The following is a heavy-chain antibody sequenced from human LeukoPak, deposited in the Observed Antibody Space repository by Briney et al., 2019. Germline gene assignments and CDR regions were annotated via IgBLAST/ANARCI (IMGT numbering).Heavy chain of an antibody. Sequence: ASVKVSCKASGYTFTGYYMHWVRQAPGQGLEWMGWINPNSGGTNYAQKFQGWVTMARDTSISTAYMELSRLRSDDTAVYYCARDYSNFSYYYYYMDVWGKGATVTVSS. V-gene: IGHV1-2*04. CDR3: ARDYSNFSYYYYYMDV. CDR1: GYTFTGYY. CDR2: INPNSGGT. D-gene: IGHD4-11*01. J-gene: IGHJ6*03.